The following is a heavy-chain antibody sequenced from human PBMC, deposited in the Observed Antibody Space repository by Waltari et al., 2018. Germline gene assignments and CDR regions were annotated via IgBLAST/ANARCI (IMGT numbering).Heavy chain of an antibody. V-gene: IGHV3-74*01. D-gene: IGHD5-12*01. CDR3: ARKAGSGYPYGPFYYDN. CDR1: GFRFGDYW. CDR2: INVDGGYI. J-gene: IGHJ4*02. Sequence: EVHLAESGGGVVQPGGSLRRSCTGSGFRFGDYWMHWVREAPGKGLGWLSRINVDGGYISYGDSVKGRFTSSRDNAKNTVFLQLNSLRADDTAVYFCARKAGSGYPYGPFYYDNWGQGTLVTVSS.